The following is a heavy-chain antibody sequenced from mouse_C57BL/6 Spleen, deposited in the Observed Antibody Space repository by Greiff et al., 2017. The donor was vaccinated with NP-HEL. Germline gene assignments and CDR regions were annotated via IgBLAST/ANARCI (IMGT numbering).Heavy chain of an antibody. Sequence: VQLKQSGAELVKPGASVKLSCTASGFNITDYYMHWVKQRTEQGLEWIGRIDPEDGETKYAPKFQGKATITADTSSNTAYLQLSSLTSEDTAVYYSARTLITTVVEEYYFDYWGQGTTLTVSS. D-gene: IGHD1-1*01. J-gene: IGHJ2*01. V-gene: IGHV14-2*01. CDR3: ARTLITTVVEEYYFDY. CDR1: GFNITDYY. CDR2: IDPEDGET.